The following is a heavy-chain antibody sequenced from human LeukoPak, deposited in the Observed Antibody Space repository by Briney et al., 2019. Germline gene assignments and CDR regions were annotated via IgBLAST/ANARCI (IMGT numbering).Heavy chain of an antibody. V-gene: IGHV4-31*03. J-gene: IGHJ5*02. D-gene: IGHD6-13*01. Sequence: SETLSLTCTVSGGSVTSGGYFWTWIRQHPGKGLEWIGYIYYSGSTYYNPSLKSRVTISVDTSKDQFSLKLSSVTAADTTVDYCASSGRIAAAGSNWFDPWGQGTLVTVSS. CDR1: GGSVTSGGYF. CDR2: IYYSGST. CDR3: ASSGRIAAAGSNWFDP.